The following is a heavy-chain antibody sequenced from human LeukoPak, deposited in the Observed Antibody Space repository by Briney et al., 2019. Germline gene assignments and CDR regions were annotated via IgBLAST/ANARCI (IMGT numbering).Heavy chain of an antibody. CDR1: GGSISNSNYY. V-gene: IGHV4-39*01. Sequence: SETLSLTCTVSGGSISNSNYYWGWIRQPPGKGLEWIGNIYYTGSTYYNPSLKSRVTISVDTSKNQFSLKLSSVTAADTAVYYCARGTYCGGDCYFDYWGQGTLVTVSS. CDR2: IYYTGST. CDR3: ARGTYCGGDCYFDY. J-gene: IGHJ4*02. D-gene: IGHD2-21*02.